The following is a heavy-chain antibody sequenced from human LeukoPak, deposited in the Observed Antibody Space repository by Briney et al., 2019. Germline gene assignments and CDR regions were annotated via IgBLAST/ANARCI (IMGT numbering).Heavy chain of an antibody. CDR1: GFTSRFSFSDYY. J-gene: IGHJ4*02. D-gene: IGHD5-24*01. V-gene: IGHV3-11*04. CDR3: ARMSRDGYYPSFDY. CDR2: ISNSGNTI. Sequence: GGSLRLSCAASGFTSRFSFSDYYMSWIRQAPGKGLEWLSFISNSGNTIHYADSVRGRFTISRDNAKNSLYLQVNSLRAEDTAVYYCARMSRDGYYPSFDYWGQGTLVTVSS.